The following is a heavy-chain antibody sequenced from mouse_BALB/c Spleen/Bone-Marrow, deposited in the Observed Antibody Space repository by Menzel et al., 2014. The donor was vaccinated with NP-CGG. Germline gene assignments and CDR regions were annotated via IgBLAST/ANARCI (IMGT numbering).Heavy chain of an antibody. Sequence: EVMLVESGGGLVKPGGSLKLSCAASGFTFSDYYMYWVRQTPEKRLEWVATISEGGSYTYYPDSVKGRFTISRDNAKNNLYLQRSSLKSEDTAMYYCANYYGSSWFAYWGQGTLVTVSA. J-gene: IGHJ3*01. V-gene: IGHV5-4*02. D-gene: IGHD1-1*01. CDR1: GFTFSDYY. CDR3: ANYYGSSWFAY. CDR2: ISEGGSYT.